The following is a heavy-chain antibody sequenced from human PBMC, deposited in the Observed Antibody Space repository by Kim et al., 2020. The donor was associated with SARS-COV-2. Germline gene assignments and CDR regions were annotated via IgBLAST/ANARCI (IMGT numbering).Heavy chain of an antibody. CDR1: GGSFSGYY. CDR2: INHSGST. D-gene: IGHD6-13*01. Sequence: SETLSLTCAVYGGSFSGYYWSWIRQPPGKGLEWIGEINHSGSTNYNPSLKSRVTISVDTSKNQFSLKLSSVTAADTAVYYCASSGAAAGHFDYWGQGTLVTVSS. J-gene: IGHJ4*02. V-gene: IGHV4-34*01. CDR3: ASSGAAAGHFDY.